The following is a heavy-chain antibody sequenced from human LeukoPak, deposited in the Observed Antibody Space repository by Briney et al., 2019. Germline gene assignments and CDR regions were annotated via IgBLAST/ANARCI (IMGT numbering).Heavy chain of an antibody. CDR2: ITSVGDII. V-gene: IGHV3-48*02. CDR3: ATDRPHWAFDY. Sequence: PGGSLRLSCVASGFSFSTSHMNWVRQAPGKGLEWVSYITSVGDIIYYTDSVKGRFTISRDNAKSSLYLQMNSLRDEDTGIYYCATDRPHWAFDYWGQGTLVTVSS. D-gene: IGHD7-27*01. J-gene: IGHJ4*02. CDR1: GFSFSTSH.